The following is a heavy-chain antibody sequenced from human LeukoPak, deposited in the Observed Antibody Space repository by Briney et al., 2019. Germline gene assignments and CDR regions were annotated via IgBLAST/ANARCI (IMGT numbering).Heavy chain of an antibody. CDR2: MSGTGGRT. V-gene: IGHV3-23*01. J-gene: IGHJ3*02. CDR3: AKKLIDFNGFDI. D-gene: IGHD3/OR15-3a*01. CDR1: TITSRSYV. Sequence: SGGSLRLSCAASTITSRSYVMTLVRQAPGKGLEWVSAMSGTGGRTYYADSVKGRFTISRDNSKNTLHLQMNSLRAEDTAVYYCAKKLIDFNGFDIWGQGTMVTVSS.